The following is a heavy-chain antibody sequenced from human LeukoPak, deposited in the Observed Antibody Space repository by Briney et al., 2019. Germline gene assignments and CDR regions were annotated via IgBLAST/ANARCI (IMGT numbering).Heavy chain of an antibody. V-gene: IGHV3-7*01. CDR1: GFTFSRYW. CDR3: ARVRSGSSAGNYGMDV. Sequence: GGSLRLSCVGSGFTFSRYWLNWVRQAPGKGLEWVANMNQDGSEIYYLDSVKGRFTISRDNAKNTLDLQMSSLRAEDTAVYYCARVRSGSSAGNYGMDVWGQGTTVTVSS. D-gene: IGHD1-26*01. J-gene: IGHJ6*02. CDR2: MNQDGSEI.